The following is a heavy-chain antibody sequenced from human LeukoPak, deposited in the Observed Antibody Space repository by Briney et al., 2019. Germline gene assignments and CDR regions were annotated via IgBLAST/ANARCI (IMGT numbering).Heavy chain of an antibody. J-gene: IGHJ4*02. V-gene: IGHV3-30*04. CDR2: ISYDGSNK. Sequence: GGSLRLSCAASGFSSYAMHWVRQAPGKGPEWVALISYDGSNKYYADSVKGRFTISRDNSKNMLYLQMNSLRAEDTAVYYCARLKAVAGFSQIFDYWGQGTLVTVS. CDR1: GFSSYA. CDR3: ARLKAVAGFSQIFDY. D-gene: IGHD6-19*01.